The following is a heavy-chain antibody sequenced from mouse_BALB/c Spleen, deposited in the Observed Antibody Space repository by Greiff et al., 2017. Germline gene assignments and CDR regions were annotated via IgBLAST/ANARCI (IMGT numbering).Heavy chain of an antibody. CDR1: GFTFSSYG. J-gene: IGHJ2*01. CDR2: INSNGGST. CDR3: AREGTGTSLDY. D-gene: IGHD4-1*01. V-gene: IGHV5-6-3*01. Sequence: EVQLVESGGGLVQPGGSLKLSCAASGFTFSSYGMSWVRQTPDKRLELVATINSNGGSTYYPDSVKGRFTISRDNAKNTLYLQMSSLKSEDTAMYYCAREGTGTSLDYWGQGTTLTVSS.